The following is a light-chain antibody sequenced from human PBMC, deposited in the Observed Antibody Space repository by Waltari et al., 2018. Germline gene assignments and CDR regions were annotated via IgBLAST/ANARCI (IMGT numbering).Light chain of an antibody. J-gene: IGLJ2*01. CDR2: DVN. CDR1: NFNVGNNY. CDR3: GSWDTSLNLGA. Sequence: QSLLTQPPSVSAAPGQKVTISCAGGNFNVGNNYVSWYQVVPGTAPSFLISDVNKRPSGIPDRLAGSESGPSATLEITGLQTGDEALYYCGSWDTSLNLGAFGGGTQLTVL. V-gene: IGLV1-51*01.